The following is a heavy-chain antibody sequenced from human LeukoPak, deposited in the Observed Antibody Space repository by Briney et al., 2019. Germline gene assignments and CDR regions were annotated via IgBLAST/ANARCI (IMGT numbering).Heavy chain of an antibody. J-gene: IGHJ6*02. CDR2: ISGSGGST. CDR3: ATIAVAGNYYYYGMDV. V-gene: IGHV3-23*01. D-gene: IGHD6-19*01. CDR1: GFTFSSYA. Sequence: GGSLRLSCAASGFTFSSYAMSWVSQAPGKGLEWVSAISGSGGSTYYADSVKGRFTISRDNSKNTLYLQMNSLRAEDTAVYYCATIAVAGNYYYYGMDVWGQGTTVTVSS.